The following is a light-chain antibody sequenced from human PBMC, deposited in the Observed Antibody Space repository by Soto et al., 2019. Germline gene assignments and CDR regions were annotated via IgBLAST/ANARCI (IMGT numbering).Light chain of an antibody. CDR2: EGS. V-gene: IGLV2-23*01. J-gene: IGLJ3*02. CDR3: CSFAGSSTWV. CDR1: SSDVGSYNL. Sequence: QSALTQPASVSGSPGQSITISCTGTSSDVGSYNLVSWYQQHPGKAPKLMIYEGSKRPSGVSNRFSGSKSGNMASLTISGLQAEDEADYSCCSFAGSSTWVFGGGTKLTVL.